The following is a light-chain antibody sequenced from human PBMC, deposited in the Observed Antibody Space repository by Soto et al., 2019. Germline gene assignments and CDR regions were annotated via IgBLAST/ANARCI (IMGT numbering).Light chain of an antibody. CDR1: QSVSSSY. V-gene: IGKV3-20*01. J-gene: IGKJ1*01. CDR2: DAS. Sequence: EIVLTQSPGTLSLSPWERATLSCRASQSVSSSYLAWYQQKPGQAPRLLIYDASNRATRIPDRFSGSGSGTDFTLTISRLEPEDFAVYYCQQYGSLPWTFGQGTKVDIK. CDR3: QQYGSLPWT.